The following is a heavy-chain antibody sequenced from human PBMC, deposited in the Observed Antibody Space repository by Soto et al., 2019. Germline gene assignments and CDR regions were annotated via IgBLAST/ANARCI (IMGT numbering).Heavy chain of an antibody. Sequence: GASLKLSCKASGYTFTGYYMHWVRQAPGQGLEWMGWINPNSGGTNYAQKFQGWVTMTRDTSISTASMELSRLRSDDTAVYYCARGSDIVVVVADPGSAFDIWGQGTMVTGS. J-gene: IGHJ3*02. CDR2: INPNSGGT. V-gene: IGHV1-2*04. D-gene: IGHD2-15*01. CDR3: ARGSDIVVVVADPGSAFDI. CDR1: GYTFTGYY.